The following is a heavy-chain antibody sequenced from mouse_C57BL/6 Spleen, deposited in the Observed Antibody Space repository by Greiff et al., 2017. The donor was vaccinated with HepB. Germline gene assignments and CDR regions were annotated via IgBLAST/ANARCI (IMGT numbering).Heavy chain of an antibody. Sequence: VQLQQSGAELVRPGSSVKLSCKASGYTFTSYWMDWVKQRPGQGLEWIGNIYPSDSETHYNQKFKDKATLTVDKSSSTAYMQLSSLTSEDSAVYYWARTTVVAGYFDVWGTGTTVTVSS. CDR3: ARTTVVAGYFDV. J-gene: IGHJ1*03. CDR1: GYTFTSYW. CDR2: IYPSDSET. V-gene: IGHV1-61*01. D-gene: IGHD1-1*01.